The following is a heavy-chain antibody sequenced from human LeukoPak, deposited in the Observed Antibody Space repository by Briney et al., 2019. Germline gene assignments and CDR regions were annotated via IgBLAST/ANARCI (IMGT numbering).Heavy chain of an antibody. Sequence: SQTLSLTCAISGDSVSRNTAGWNWIRQSPSRGLEWLGRTYYRSKWYSDFAPSVRNRITINPDTSKNQFSLQLNSVTPEDTAVYYCARDSLEVVAVDAFDIWGQGTMVTVSS. CDR1: GDSVSRNTAG. CDR3: ARDSLEVVAVDAFDI. CDR2: TYYRSKWYS. V-gene: IGHV6-1*01. J-gene: IGHJ3*02. D-gene: IGHD5-12*01.